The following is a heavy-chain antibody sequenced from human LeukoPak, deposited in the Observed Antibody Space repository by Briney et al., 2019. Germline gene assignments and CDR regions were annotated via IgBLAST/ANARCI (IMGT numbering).Heavy chain of an antibody. D-gene: IGHD4-11*01. Sequence: GGSLRLSCAASGFTFDAYSMHWVRQAPGEGLEWVSLIDRRGHRTFCADSVEGRFTISRDNSRNSLYLHMSSLRTEDTALYYCVKEVIYSSWVSFDSWGRGTLVTVSS. J-gene: IGHJ4*02. V-gene: IGHV3-43*01. CDR1: GFTFDAYS. CDR2: IDRRGHRT. CDR3: VKEVIYSSWVSFDS.